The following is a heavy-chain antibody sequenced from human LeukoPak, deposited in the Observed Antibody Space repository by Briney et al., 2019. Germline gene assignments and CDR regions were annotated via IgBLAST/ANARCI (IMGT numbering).Heavy chain of an antibody. CDR2: IKDDGSVK. D-gene: IGHD3-16*01. Sequence: PGGSLRLSCADSGFTFSGHWMNWVRQAPGKGLEWVSNIKDDGSVKNYVDSVKGRFTISRDNAKNSLYLQMNSLRAEDTAVYYCMGESSSAGEDYWGQGTVVTVSS. CDR3: MGESSSAGEDY. V-gene: IGHV3-7*03. CDR1: GFTFSGHW. J-gene: IGHJ4*02.